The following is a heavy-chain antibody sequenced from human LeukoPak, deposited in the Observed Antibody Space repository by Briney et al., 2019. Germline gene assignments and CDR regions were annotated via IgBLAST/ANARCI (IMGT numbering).Heavy chain of an antibody. V-gene: IGHV4-39*02. CDR1: GGSISSSSYY. CDR2: IYYSGST. D-gene: IGHD2-15*01. Sequence: PSETLSLTCTVSGGSISSSSYYWGWIRQPPGKGLEWIGSIYYSGSTYYNPSLKSRVTISVDTSKNQFSLKLSSVTAADTAVYYCARDPWLEDSWGQGTLVTVSS. CDR3: ARDPWLEDS. J-gene: IGHJ5*02.